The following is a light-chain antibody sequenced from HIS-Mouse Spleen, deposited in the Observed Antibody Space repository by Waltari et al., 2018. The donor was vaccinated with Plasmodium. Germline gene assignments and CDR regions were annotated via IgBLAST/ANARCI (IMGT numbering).Light chain of an antibody. CDR1: NIGSKH. CDR3: QVWDSSTV. V-gene: IGLV3-9*01. J-gene: IGLJ3*02. Sequence: SYELTQPLSVSVALGQTARITCGGNNIGSKHVHWYQQKPGQAPVLVNYRGSNRPSGIPGRFCGANSGNAATLTISRAQAGDEADYYCQVWDSSTVFGGGTKLTVL. CDR2: RGS.